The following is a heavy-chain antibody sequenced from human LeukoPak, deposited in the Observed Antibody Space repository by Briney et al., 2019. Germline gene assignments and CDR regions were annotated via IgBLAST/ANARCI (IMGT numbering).Heavy chain of an antibody. Sequence: PSETLSLTCTVPGGSISSYYWSWIRQPPGKGLEWIGNIYYSGSTNYNPSLKSRVTISVDTSKNQFSLKLSSVTAADTAVYYCAAHSSDYLAFDYWGQGTLVTVSS. CDR2: IYYSGST. J-gene: IGHJ4*02. CDR1: GGSISSYY. V-gene: IGHV4-59*01. CDR3: AAHSSDYLAFDY. D-gene: IGHD3-22*01.